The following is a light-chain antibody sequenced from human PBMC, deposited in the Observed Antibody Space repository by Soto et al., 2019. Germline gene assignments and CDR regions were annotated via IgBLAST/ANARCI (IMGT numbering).Light chain of an antibody. CDR3: QVGDSSSDHPVV. Sequence: SSVLTQPPSVSVAPGMTARITCGADNIGSKNIHWYQLKPGQAPVLVIYYDRYRPSGISERFSGSNSGNTATLTITRAEAGDEGDYYCQVGDSSSDHPVVFGGGTKVTVL. V-gene: IGLV3-21*04. J-gene: IGLJ2*01. CDR2: YDR. CDR1: NIGSKN.